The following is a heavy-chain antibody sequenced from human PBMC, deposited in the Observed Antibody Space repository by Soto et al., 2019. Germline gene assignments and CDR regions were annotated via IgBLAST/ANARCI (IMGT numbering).Heavy chain of an antibody. J-gene: IGHJ6*02. CDR1: GYRFSDYG. CDR3: ARDGLVAPGTVYYNGMDV. D-gene: IGHD6-13*01. V-gene: IGHV1-18*01. CDR2: ISGYNGNT. Sequence: SVKVSCKASGYRFSDYGITWVRQAPGQGLEWLGWISGYNGNTNFAQRFQGRVTMTTDTFTSTAYMEVRSLRSDDTAMYYCARDGLVAPGTVYYNGMDVWGQGTTVTVSS.